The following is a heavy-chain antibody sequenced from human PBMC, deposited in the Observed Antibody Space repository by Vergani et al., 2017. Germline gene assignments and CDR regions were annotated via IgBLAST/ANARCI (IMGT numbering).Heavy chain of an antibody. V-gene: IGHV4-39*01. CDR3: ARHKGQLVPGNYYYYYYMDV. CDR1: GGSIRSTFYY. D-gene: IGHD3-10*01. Sequence: QLPLQESDPGLVKPSETLSLTCTVSGGSIRSTFYYWGWIRPPPGKGLDWIGTIYYSGSTYYNPSLKSRVTISVDTSKNQFSLKLNSVTAADTAVYYCARHKGQLVPGNYYYYYYMDVWGKGTTVTVSS. CDR2: IYYSGST. J-gene: IGHJ6*03.